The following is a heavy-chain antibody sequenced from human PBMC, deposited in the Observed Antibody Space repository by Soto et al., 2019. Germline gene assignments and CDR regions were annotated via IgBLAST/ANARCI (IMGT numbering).Heavy chain of an antibody. CDR3: ARGVGGRFDY. J-gene: IGHJ4*02. CDR1: GGSITSSNW. D-gene: IGHD6-19*01. V-gene: IGHV4-4*02. Sequence: QVQLQESGPRLVKPSGTLSLTCAVSGGSITSSNWWSWVRQPPGKGLEWIGEIYHSGSRNYNPSLNGRVTLTVDKSENHFSLWLSSVTAEDTAVYYCARGVGGRFDYWGQGALVTVSS. CDR2: IYHSGSR.